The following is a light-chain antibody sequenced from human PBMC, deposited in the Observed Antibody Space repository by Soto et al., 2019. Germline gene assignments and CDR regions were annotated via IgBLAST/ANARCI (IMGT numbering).Light chain of an antibody. CDR2: EVS. Sequence: QSALTQPASVSGSHGQSITRSCTGTSRDVGGYDYVSWYQHHPGKAPKLMIYEVSNRPSGISNRFSGSKSGNTASLTISGLQAEDEADYYCSSYTTTSTQVFGGGTKLTVL. V-gene: IGLV2-14*01. CDR1: SRDVGGYDY. CDR3: SSYTTTSTQV. J-gene: IGLJ2*01.